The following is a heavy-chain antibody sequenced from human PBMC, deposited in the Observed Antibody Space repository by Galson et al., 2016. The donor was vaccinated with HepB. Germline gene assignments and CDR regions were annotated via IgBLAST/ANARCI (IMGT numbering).Heavy chain of an antibody. Sequence: SLRLSCAASGITFSRFWMHWVRQAPGKGLVWVSHIKNDGTTTNYADSVRGRFIISRDNAKNTLYLQMNSLRAEDTAVYYCARLSLVSAGTVDIWGQGTMVTVSS. CDR2: IKNDGTTT. CDR3: ARLSLVSAGTVDI. D-gene: IGHD6-19*01. V-gene: IGHV3-74*01. J-gene: IGHJ3*02. CDR1: GITFSRFW.